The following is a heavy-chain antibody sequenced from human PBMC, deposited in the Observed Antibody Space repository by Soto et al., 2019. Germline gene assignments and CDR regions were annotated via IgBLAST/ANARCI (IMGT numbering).Heavy chain of an antibody. CDR2: ISWNSGSI. D-gene: IGHD6-13*01. CDR1: GFTFDDYA. CDR3: AKDGSSNSWYGLGRNGMDV. Sequence: PGGSLRLSCAASGFTFDDYAMHWVRQAPGKGLEWVSGISWNSGSIGYADSVKGRFTISRDNSKNTLYLQMNSLRAEDTAVYYCAKDGSSNSWYGLGRNGMDVRGQGTTVTVSS. J-gene: IGHJ6*02. V-gene: IGHV3-9*01.